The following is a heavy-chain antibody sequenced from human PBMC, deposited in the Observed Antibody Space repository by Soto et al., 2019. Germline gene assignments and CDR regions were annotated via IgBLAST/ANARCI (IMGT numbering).Heavy chain of an antibody. J-gene: IGHJ6*02. CDR2: INPKSGGT. CDR1: GYSFTDYH. V-gene: IGHV1-2*04. D-gene: IGHD2-8*01. CDR3: ARGDSTDCSNGVCSFFYNHDMDV. Sequence: ASVKVSCKASGYSFTDYHIHWVRQAPGQGLEWLGRINPKSGGTSTAQKFQGWVTMTTDTSISTASMELTRLTSDDTAIYYCARGDSTDCSNGVCSFFYNHDMDVWGQGTTGTV.